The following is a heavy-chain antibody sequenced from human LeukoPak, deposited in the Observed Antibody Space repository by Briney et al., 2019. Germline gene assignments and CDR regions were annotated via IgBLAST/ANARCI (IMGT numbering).Heavy chain of an antibody. CDR2: ISGSGDST. D-gene: IGHD4-17*01. V-gene: IGHV3-23*01. J-gene: IGHJ6*03. CDR3: ARVVYGDYTYYYYYMDV. CDR1: GFTFSSYA. Sequence: PGGSLRLSCAASGFTFSSYAMSWVRQAPGKGLEWVSGISGSGDSTYYADSVKGRFTISRDNAKNSLYLQMNSLRAEDTAVYYCARVVYGDYTYYYYYMDVWGKGTTVTVSS.